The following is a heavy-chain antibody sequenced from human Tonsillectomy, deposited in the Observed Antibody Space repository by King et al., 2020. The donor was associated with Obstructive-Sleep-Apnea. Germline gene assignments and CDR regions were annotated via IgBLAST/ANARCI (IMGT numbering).Heavy chain of an antibody. J-gene: IGHJ6*02. V-gene: IGHV3-49*03. CDR1: GFTFGDYA. CDR2: IRSKAYGGTT. D-gene: IGHD1-14*01. Sequence: VQLVESGGGLVPPGRSLRLSCTASGFTFGDYAMSWFRQAPGKGLEWVGLIRSKAYGGTTGYAASVKGRFTNSRDDSKSIAYLQMNSLKTEDTAVYYCTRDGSNSRDHPYGMDVWGRGTTVTV. CDR3: TRDGSNSRDHPYGMDV.